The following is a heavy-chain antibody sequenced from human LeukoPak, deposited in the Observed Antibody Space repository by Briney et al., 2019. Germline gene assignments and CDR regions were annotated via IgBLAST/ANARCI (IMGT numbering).Heavy chain of an antibody. J-gene: IGHJ4*02. D-gene: IGHD7-27*01. V-gene: IGHV3-11*04. CDR2: ISSSGSSI. Sequence: GGSLSLSCAASGFTFSDYYMNWIRQAPGKGLEWVSYISSSGSSIYYADSVKGRFTSSRDNAKNSLYLQMNSLRAEDTAVYYCARELGTKYYFDYWGQGTLVTVSS. CDR3: ARELGTKYYFDY. CDR1: GFTFSDYY.